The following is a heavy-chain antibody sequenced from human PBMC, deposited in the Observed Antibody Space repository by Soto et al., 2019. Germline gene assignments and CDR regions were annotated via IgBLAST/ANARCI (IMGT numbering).Heavy chain of an antibody. V-gene: IGHV3-48*02. J-gene: IGHJ6*02. D-gene: IGHD3-10*01. CDR2: ISSSSSTI. Sequence: GGSLRLSCAASGFTFSSYSMNWVRQAPGKGLEWVSYISSSSSTIYYADSVKGRFTISRDNAKNSLYLQMNSLRDEDTAVYYCARMIPITMVRGVIRSGPYYYGMDVWGQGTTVTVS. CDR1: GFTFSSYS. CDR3: ARMIPITMVRGVIRSGPYYYGMDV.